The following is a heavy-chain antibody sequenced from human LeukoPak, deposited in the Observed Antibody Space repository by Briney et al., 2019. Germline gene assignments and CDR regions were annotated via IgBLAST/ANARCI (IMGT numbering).Heavy chain of an antibody. CDR1: GYTFTSNY. CDR2: ISPSGGST. J-gene: IGHJ4*02. D-gene: IGHD4-17*01. Sequence: VASVKVSCKAFGYTFTSNYMHWVRQAPGQGPEWMGVISPSGGSTTYAQKFQGRVTLTRDMSTSTDYLELSSLRSEDTAVYYCARDLTDYGDHYPTGGYWGQGTLVTVSS. V-gene: IGHV1-46*01. CDR3: ARDLTDYGDHYPTGGY.